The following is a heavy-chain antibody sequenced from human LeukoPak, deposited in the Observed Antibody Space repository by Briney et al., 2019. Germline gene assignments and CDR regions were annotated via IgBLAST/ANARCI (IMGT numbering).Heavy chain of an antibody. D-gene: IGHD1-26*01. CDR1: GFTFSGSA. V-gene: IGHV3-73*01. CDR3: VRLGGSYLGDAFDI. Sequence: TGGSLRLSCAGSGFTFSGSAMHWVRQASGKGLEWVGRIRSKANSYATAYAASVKGRFTISRDDSKNTAHLQMNSLKTEDTAVYYCVRLGGSYLGDAFDIWGQGTMVTVSS. J-gene: IGHJ3*02. CDR2: IRSKANSYAT.